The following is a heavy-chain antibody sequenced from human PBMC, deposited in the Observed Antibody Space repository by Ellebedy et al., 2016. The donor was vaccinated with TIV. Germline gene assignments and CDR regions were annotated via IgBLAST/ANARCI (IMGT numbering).Heavy chain of an antibody. D-gene: IGHD2-21*01. CDR1: GFSFSSYS. CDR2: ITSSSSTI. J-gene: IGHJ5*02. CDR3: VRERELLDP. Sequence: GESLKISCVGSGFSFSSYSMNWVRQAPGKGLEWVSYITSSSSTIYYADSVKGRFTISRDNAKNSLYLQMNSLRVEDTGVYYCVRERELLDPWGQGTLVTVSS. V-gene: IGHV3-48*04.